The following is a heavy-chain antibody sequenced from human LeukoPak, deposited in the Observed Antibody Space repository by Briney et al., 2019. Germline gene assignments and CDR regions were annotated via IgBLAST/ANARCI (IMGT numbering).Heavy chain of an antibody. CDR1: GYTFTVYY. Sequence: ASVRVSCKASGYTFTVYYMHWVRQAPGQGGERMGWINPNSGGTNYAQQFQGRVTMTSDTSISTAYMELSRLRSDDTAVYYCARDRSSVGSDAFDIWGQGTMVPVSP. CDR3: ARDRSSVGSDAFDI. J-gene: IGHJ3*02. V-gene: IGHV1-2*02. D-gene: IGHD6-19*01. CDR2: INPNSGGT.